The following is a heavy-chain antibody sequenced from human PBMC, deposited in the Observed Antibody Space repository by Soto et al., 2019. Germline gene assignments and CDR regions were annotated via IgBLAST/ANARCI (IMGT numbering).Heavy chain of an antibody. CDR3: ANLLNVAGAGTPHYYGFDV. J-gene: IGHJ6*02. CDR2: INSDGSGT. V-gene: IGHV3-74*01. Sequence: HPGGSLRLSCAAAGFTFSSAWMHWVRQAPGKXLVWVSHINSDGSGTSYADSVKGRFSISRDNAENTLYLQMNSLRAEDTAVYHCANLLNVAGAGTPHYYGFDVWGQGNTVTVSS. CDR1: GFTFSSAW. D-gene: IGHD6-13*01.